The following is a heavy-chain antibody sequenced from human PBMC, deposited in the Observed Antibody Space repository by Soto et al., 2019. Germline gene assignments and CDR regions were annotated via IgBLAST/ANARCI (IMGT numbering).Heavy chain of an antibody. CDR1: GGSISSSSYY. V-gene: IGHV4-39*01. CDR3: ARLHGSGSYYNDPFDY. CDR2: IYYSGST. D-gene: IGHD3-10*01. J-gene: IGHJ4*02. Sequence: SETLSLTCTVSGGSISSSSYYWGWIRQPPGKGLEWIGSIYYSGSTYYNPSLKSRVTISVDTSKNQFSLKLSSVTAADTAVYYCARLHGSGSYYNDPFDYWGQGTLVTVPS.